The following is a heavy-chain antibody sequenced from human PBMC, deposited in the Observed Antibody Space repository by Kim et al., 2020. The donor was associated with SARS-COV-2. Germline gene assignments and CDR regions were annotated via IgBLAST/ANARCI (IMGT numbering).Heavy chain of an antibody. CDR2: INSDGSST. J-gene: IGHJ4*02. CDR3: ARFRLHYYDSSGFDY. CDR1: GFTFSSYW. V-gene: IGHV3-74*01. D-gene: IGHD3-22*01. Sequence: GGSLRLSCAASGFTFSSYWMHWVRQAPGKGLVWVSRINSDGSSTSYADSVKGRFTISRDNAKNTLYLQMNSLRAEDTAVYYCARFRLHYYDSSGFDYWGQGTLVTVSS.